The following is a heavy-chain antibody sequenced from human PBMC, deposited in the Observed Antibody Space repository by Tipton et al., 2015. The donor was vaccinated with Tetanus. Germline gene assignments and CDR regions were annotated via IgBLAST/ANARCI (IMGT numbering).Heavy chain of an antibody. CDR3: VRDKSPLPATERFYY. CDR2: IDDSGRT. J-gene: IGHJ4*02. Sequence: TLSLTCAVYGGDISNSYWSWIRQPPGKGLEWVGYIDDSGRTDYNPSLKSRVIISRDTSKKYFSLRLSAVTAADAAVSYCVRDKSPLPATERFYYWVQGTLVTVSS. V-gene: IGHV4-59*01. D-gene: IGHD1-14*01. CDR1: GGDISNSY.